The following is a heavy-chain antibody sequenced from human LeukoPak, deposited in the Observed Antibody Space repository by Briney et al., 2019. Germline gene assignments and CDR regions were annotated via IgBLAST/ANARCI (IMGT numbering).Heavy chain of an antibody. V-gene: IGHV3-49*04. J-gene: IGHJ4*02. D-gene: IGHD2-21*01. CDR3: TRDKSTFCGGASPSVFDY. Sequence: GGSLRLSCTASGFTFGDYAMSWVRQAPGKGLEWVGFIRSKAYGGTTEYAASVKGRFTISRDDSKSIAYLQMNSLKTEDTAVYYCTRDKSTFCGGASPSVFDYWGQGPLVTAS. CDR2: IRSKAYGGTT. CDR1: GFTFGDYA.